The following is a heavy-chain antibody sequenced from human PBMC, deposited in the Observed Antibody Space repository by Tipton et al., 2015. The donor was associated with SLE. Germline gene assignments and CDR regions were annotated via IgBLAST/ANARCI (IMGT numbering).Heavy chain of an antibody. J-gene: IGHJ3*01. CDR3: ARGTSGDYVGVAFDV. CDR1: GYSFTSHG. V-gene: IGHV1-18*01. Sequence: QVQLVQSGAEVKKPGASVKVSCKASGYSFTSHGYGISWVRQAPGQGLEWMGWISVDNGNTDYAVNLQDRVTMTIDTSTSTAYLELRSLRSDDTAVYYCARGTSGDYVGVAFDVWGQGTVVTVSS. D-gene: IGHD4-17*01. CDR2: ISVDNGNT.